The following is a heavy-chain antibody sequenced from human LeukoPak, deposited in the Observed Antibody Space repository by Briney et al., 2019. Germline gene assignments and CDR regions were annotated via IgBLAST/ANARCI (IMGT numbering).Heavy chain of an antibody. J-gene: IGHJ4*02. CDR2: IYYSGNT. V-gene: IGHV4-59*07. D-gene: IGHD3-10*01. CDR3: ARYGNLDRSGSYDY. Sequence: PSDTLALMCTVWGRPISGYYWRCTRHPPGRGLVEIGYIYYSGNTNYNSSLNSLVTISVDTSKNQFFLWLSSVTAADTAVYYCARYGNLDRSGSYDYWGQGTLVTVSS. CDR1: GRPISGYY.